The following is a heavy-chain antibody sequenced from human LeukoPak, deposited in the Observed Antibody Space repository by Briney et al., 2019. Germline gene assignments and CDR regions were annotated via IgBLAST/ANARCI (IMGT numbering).Heavy chain of an antibody. CDR2: INPNSGGT. V-gene: IGHV1-2*02. CDR1: GYTFTGYY. Sequence: ASVKVSCTASGYTFTGYYMHWVRQAPGQGLEWMGWINPNSGGTNYAQKFQGRVTMTRDTSISTAYMELSRLRSDDTAVYYCARVITGQQLLFDYWGQGTLVTVSS. D-gene: IGHD6-13*01. CDR3: ARVITGQQLLFDY. J-gene: IGHJ4*02.